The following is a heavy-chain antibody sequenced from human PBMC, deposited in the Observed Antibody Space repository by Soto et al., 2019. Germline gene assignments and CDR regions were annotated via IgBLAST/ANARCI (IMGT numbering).Heavy chain of an antibody. Sequence: EVQLVESGGGLVQPGGSLRLSCAASGFTLSSYWMHWVRQAPGKGLVWVSRINIDGSSTSYADSVKGRFTISRDNAKYTLYLQVNSLRAEDTAVYYCARSRDGYNFVGDCWGQGTLVTVSS. CDR3: ARSRDGYNFVGDC. V-gene: IGHV3-74*01. J-gene: IGHJ4*02. CDR2: INIDGSST. CDR1: GFTLSSYW. D-gene: IGHD5-12*01.